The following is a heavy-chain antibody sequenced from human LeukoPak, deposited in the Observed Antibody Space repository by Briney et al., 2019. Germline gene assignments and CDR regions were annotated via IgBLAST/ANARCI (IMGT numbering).Heavy chain of an antibody. CDR2: INPNSGGT. D-gene: IGHD6-6*01. CDR1: GYTFTGYY. CDR3: ARSSSSSFWFDP. V-gene: IGHV1-2*02. Sequence: AASVKVSCKASGYTFTGYYMHGVRQPPGQGGEGMGWINPNSGGTNYAQKFQGRVTMTRDTPISTAYMELSRLRSDDTAVYYCARSSSSSFWFDPWGQGTLVTVSS. J-gene: IGHJ5*02.